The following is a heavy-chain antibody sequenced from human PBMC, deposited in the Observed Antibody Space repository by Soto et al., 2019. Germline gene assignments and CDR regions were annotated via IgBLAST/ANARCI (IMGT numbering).Heavy chain of an antibody. V-gene: IGHV5-51*01. Sequence: PGESLKISCQCSGYTFSNFWIAWVRQSPGKGLEWMGIIYPGDYETRYSPSFHGKVTISADRSIGTAYLQWSSLEASDSAFYFCARSPRSSPYFDYWGQGALVTVSS. CDR2: IYPGDYET. CDR3: ARSPRSSPYFDY. CDR1: GYTFSNFW. D-gene: IGHD6-13*01. J-gene: IGHJ4*02.